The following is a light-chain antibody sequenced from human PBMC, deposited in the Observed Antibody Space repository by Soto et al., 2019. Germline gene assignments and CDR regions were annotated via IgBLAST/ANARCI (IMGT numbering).Light chain of an antibody. Sequence: VLTQPPSVSGAPGQRVTISCTGSRSNIGAGYAVHWYQQLPGTAPKLLIYGNNNRPSGVPDRFSGSKSGTSASLAITGLQAEDEADYYCQSYDSSLSAYVFGTGTKVTVL. V-gene: IGLV1-40*01. CDR3: QSYDSSLSAYV. CDR1: RSNIGAGYA. J-gene: IGLJ1*01. CDR2: GNN.